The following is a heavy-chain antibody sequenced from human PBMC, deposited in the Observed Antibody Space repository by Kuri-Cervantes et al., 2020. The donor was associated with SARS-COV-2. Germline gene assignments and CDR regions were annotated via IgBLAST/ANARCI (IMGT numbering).Heavy chain of an antibody. J-gene: IGHJ4*02. CDR1: GGTFSSYA. D-gene: IGHD3-3*01. CDR2: IIPIFGTA. V-gene: IGHV1-69*13. CDR3: ARARGRYYDFWSGYPLYYFDY. Sequence: SVKVSCKASGGTFSSYAISWVRQAPGQGLEWMGGIIPIFGTANYAQKFQGRVTITADESTSTAYMELSSLRSEDTAVYYCARARGRYYDFWSGYPLYYFDYWGQGTLVTVSS.